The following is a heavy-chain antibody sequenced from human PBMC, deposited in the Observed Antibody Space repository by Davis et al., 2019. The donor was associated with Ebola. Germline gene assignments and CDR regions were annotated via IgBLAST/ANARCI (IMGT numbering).Heavy chain of an antibody. Sequence: SVKVSCKASAGTFSSYDINWVRQAPGQGLEWMGGIIPIFGTANYAQKFQGRVTITADKSTSTAYMELSSLRSEDTAVYYYAREYPETWFDPWGQGTLVTVSS. CDR3: AREYPETWFDP. V-gene: IGHV1-69*06. J-gene: IGHJ5*02. CDR2: IIPIFGTA. CDR1: AGTFSSYD.